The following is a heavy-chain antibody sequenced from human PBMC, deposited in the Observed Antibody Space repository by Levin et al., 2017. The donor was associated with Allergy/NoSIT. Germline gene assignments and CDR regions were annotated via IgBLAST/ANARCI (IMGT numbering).Heavy chain of an antibody. J-gene: IGHJ4*02. V-gene: IGHV3-30-3*01. CDR1: GFTFSSYA. Sequence: GESLKISCAASGFTFSSYAMHWVRQAPGKGLEWVAVISYDGSNKYYADSVKGRFTISRDNSKNTLYLQMNSLRAEDTAVYYCARGGFFRFGELLNIDYWGQGTLVTVSS. D-gene: IGHD3-10*01. CDR3: ARGGFFRFGELLNIDY. CDR2: ISYDGSNK.